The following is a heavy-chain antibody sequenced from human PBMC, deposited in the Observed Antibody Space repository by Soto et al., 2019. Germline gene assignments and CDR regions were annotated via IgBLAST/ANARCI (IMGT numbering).Heavy chain of an antibody. V-gene: IGHV1-69*12. Sequence: QVQLVQSGAEVKKPGSSVKVSCKASGGTFSSYAISWVRQAPGKGLEWMGGIIPIFGTANYAQKFQGRVTITADESTSTAYMELSSLRSEDTAVYYCAITVTTDWDYYYYGMDVWGQGTTVTVSS. J-gene: IGHJ6*02. CDR3: AITVTTDWDYYYYGMDV. CDR2: IIPIFGTA. D-gene: IGHD4-17*01. CDR1: GGTFSSYA.